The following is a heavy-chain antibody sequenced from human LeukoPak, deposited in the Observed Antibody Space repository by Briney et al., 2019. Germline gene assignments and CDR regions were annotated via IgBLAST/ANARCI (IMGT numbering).Heavy chain of an antibody. Sequence: SETLSLTCAVYGGSFSGYYWSWIRQPPGKGLEWIGEINHSGSTNYNPSLKSRVTISVDTSKNQFSLKLSSVTAADTAVYYCARVDCSSTSCYHYMDVWGKGTRSPSP. CDR3: ARVDCSSTSCYHYMDV. CDR2: INHSGST. J-gene: IGHJ6*03. V-gene: IGHV4-34*01. D-gene: IGHD2-2*01. CDR1: GGSFSGYY.